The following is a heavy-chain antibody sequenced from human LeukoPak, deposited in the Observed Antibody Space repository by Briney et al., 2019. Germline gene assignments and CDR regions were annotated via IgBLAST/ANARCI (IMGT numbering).Heavy chain of an antibody. J-gene: IGHJ4*02. CDR3: AKDLIEPGHYLDY. CDR2: ISGSDAGT. Sequence: GGSLRLSCAASGFTFSSYAMSWVRQAPGKGLEWVSVISGSDAGTNYADSVKGRFTISRDNSKNTLYLQMNSLRAEDTALYYCAKDLIEPGHYLDYWGQGALVTVSS. D-gene: IGHD3-16*02. CDR1: GFTFSSYA. V-gene: IGHV3-23*01.